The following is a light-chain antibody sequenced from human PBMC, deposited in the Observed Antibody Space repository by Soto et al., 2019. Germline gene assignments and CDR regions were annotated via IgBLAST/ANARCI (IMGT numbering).Light chain of an antibody. V-gene: IGLV2-11*01. J-gene: IGLJ2*01. CDR2: DVS. CDR1: SSDVGGYNY. Sequence: QSALTQPRSVSGSPGQLVTISCTGTSSDVGGYNYVSWYQQHPGKAPKLMIYDVSKRPSGVPDRFSGSKSGNTASLTISGLQAEDEADYYCCSYAGSYTVFGGGTKLTVL. CDR3: CSYAGSYTV.